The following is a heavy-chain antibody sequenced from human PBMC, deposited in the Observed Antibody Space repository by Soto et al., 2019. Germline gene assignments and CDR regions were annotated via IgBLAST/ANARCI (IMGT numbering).Heavy chain of an antibody. D-gene: IGHD1-26*01. CDR1: GFIFTSYS. Sequence: EVHLVESGGGLVQPGGSLRLSCAASGFIFTSYSMNWVRQAPGKGLEWLSYIRIDSNHIGYADSVRGRFTISSDIAKTFLYLQMNSLRDEDTAVYYCASDLSYAFDYWGQGTLVTVSS. CDR2: IRIDSNHI. V-gene: IGHV3-48*02. J-gene: IGHJ4*02. CDR3: ASDLSYAFDY.